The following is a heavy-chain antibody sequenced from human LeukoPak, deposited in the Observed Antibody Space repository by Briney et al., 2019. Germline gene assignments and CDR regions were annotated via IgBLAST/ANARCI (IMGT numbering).Heavy chain of an antibody. CDR2: VRADNGNT. Sequence: GASVKVSCKASGYIFTDYYIHWVRQAPGQGLEWMGWVRADNGNTNYPEKFRGRVTMTTDTSTSTAYMELRSLRSDDTAAYYCARDPWVTIFGIIIAHDAFDVWGQGTMVTVSS. J-gene: IGHJ3*01. D-gene: IGHD3-3*01. CDR1: GYIFTDYY. V-gene: IGHV1-18*04. CDR3: ARDPWVTIFGIIIAHDAFDV.